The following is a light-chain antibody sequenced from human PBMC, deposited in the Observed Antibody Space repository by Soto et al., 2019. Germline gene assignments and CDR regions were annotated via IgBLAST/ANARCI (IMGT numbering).Light chain of an antibody. CDR3: QKYGNPPPNA. CDR2: GAS. V-gene: IGKV3-20*01. Sequence: EIVLTQSPGTLSLSPGERATLSCRASQSVSSSYLAWYQQKPGQAPRVLIHGASSRATGIPDRFSGSGSGTDFTLTFSRLEPEDFAVYFCQKYGNPPPNAFGQGTKVDIK. J-gene: IGKJ2*01. CDR1: QSVSSSY.